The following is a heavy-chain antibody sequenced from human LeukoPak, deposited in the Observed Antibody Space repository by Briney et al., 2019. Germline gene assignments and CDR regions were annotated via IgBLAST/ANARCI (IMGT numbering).Heavy chain of an antibody. D-gene: IGHD2-15*01. Sequence: PSETLSLTCTVSGGSISSSSYYWSWIRQPAGKGLEWIGRIYTSGSTNYNPSLKSRVTMSVDTSKNQFSLKLSSVTAADTAVYYCARSSRIGNPFDPWGQGTLVTVSS. CDR2: IYTSGST. CDR1: GGSISSSSYY. J-gene: IGHJ5*02. CDR3: ARSSRIGNPFDP. V-gene: IGHV4-61*02.